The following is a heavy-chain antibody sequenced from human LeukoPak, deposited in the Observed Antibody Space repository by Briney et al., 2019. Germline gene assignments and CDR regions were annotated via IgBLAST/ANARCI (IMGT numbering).Heavy chain of an antibody. J-gene: IGHJ6*03. D-gene: IGHD2-2*01. CDR1: GGSFSGYY. CDR3: ARGLVNIVVVPATRAYYYYYYMDV. CDR2: INHSGST. Sequence: PSETLSLTCAVYGGSFSGYYWSWVRQPPGKGLEWIGEINHSGSTNYNPSLKSRVTISVDTSKNQFSLKLSSVTAADTAVYYCARGLVNIVVVPATRAYYYYYYMDVWAKGPRSPSP. V-gene: IGHV4-34*01.